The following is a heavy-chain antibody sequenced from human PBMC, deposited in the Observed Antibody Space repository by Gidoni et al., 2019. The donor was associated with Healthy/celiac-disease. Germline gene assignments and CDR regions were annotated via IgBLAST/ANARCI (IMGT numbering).Heavy chain of an antibody. D-gene: IGHD2-2*01. CDR3: ARDSGSLPAAPYYYYYGMDV. J-gene: IGHJ6*02. Sequence: QVQLAESGGALVKPGGSLRLPCAASGFTFSDYYLSWFRQAPGKGLEWVAYISSSGSTICYADSVKGRFTISRDNAKNSLYLQMNSLRAEDTAVYYCARDSGSLPAAPYYYYYGMDVWGQGTTVTVSS. V-gene: IGHV3-11*01. CDR1: GFTFSDYY. CDR2: ISSSGSTI.